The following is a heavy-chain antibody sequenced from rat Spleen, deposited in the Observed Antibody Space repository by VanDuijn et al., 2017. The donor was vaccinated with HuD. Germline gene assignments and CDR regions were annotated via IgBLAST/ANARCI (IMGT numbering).Heavy chain of an antibody. J-gene: IGHJ3*01. Sequence: QVQLKESGPGLVQPSQTLSLTCTVSGLSLTSNSVSWIRQPPGKGLEWIGVIWNHGGTDYNSALKSRLTISRDTSKSQVFLKMNSLQTEDTAIYFCTRDHSYWGSYYPGGFAYWGQGTLVTVSS. CDR3: TRDHSYWGSYYPGGFAY. V-gene: IGHV2-47*01. CDR1: GLSLTSNS. CDR2: IWNHGGT. D-gene: IGHD1-12*02.